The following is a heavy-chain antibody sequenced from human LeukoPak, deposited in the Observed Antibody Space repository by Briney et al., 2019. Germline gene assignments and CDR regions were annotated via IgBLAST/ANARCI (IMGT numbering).Heavy chain of an antibody. Sequence: ASVKVSCKTSGYTFTGYYMHWMRQAPGQGLEWMGRIDHNSGGTNYAQNFQGRVTMTRDTSISTAYMELTRLRSDDTAIYYCARVGSSSWYSFDYWGQGTLVTVSS. CDR2: IDHNSGGT. D-gene: IGHD6-13*01. CDR1: GYTFTGYY. J-gene: IGHJ4*02. CDR3: ARVGSSSWYSFDY. V-gene: IGHV1-2*06.